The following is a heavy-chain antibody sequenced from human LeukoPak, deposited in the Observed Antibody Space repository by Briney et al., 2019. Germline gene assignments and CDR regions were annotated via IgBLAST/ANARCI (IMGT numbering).Heavy chain of an antibody. J-gene: IGHJ4*02. CDR1: GFTFSSYA. D-gene: IGHD2-21*02. CDR3: AKDKGVVTAISGAFDY. CDR2: ISGSGGST. Sequence: GGSLRLSCAASGFTFSSYAMSWVRQAPGKGLEWVSAISGSGGSTYYADSVKGRFTISRDNSKNMLCLQMNSLRAEDTAVYYCAKDKGVVTAISGAFDYWGQGTLVTVSS. V-gene: IGHV3-23*01.